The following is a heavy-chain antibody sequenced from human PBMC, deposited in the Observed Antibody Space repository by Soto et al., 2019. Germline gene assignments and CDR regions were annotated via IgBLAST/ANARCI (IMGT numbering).Heavy chain of an antibody. V-gene: IGHV4-4*07. CDR3: VRDKVYSGSYNWFDP. J-gene: IGHJ5*02. D-gene: IGHD1-26*01. CDR1: GGSISSYY. Sequence: PSETLSLTCTVSGGSISSYYWSWIRQPAGKGLEWIGRIYTSGSTNYNPSLKSRVTMSVDTSKNQFSLKLSSVTAADTAVYYCVRDKVYSGSYNWFDPWGQGTLVTVSS. CDR2: IYTSGST.